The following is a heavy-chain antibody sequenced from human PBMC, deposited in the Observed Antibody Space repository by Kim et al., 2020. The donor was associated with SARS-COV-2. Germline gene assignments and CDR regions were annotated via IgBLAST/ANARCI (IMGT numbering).Heavy chain of an antibody. J-gene: IGHJ3*02. CDR3: ARHHYYDSSGYYERAFDI. D-gene: IGHD3-22*01. Sequence: KSRVTISVDTSKNQFSLKLSSVTAADTAVYYCARHHYYDSSGYYERAFDIWGQGTMVTVSS. V-gene: IGHV4-59*08.